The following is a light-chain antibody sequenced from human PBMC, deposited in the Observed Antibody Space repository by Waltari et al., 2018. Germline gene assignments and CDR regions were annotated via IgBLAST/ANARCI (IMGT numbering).Light chain of an antibody. CDR1: RYVGTS. CDR3: QQYNYWPPAYS. V-gene: IGKV3-15*01. Sequence: EIVMTQSPATLSMSPGERATLSCRASRYVGTSLAWYQQKPAQAPRLLIYDASARATGIPARFSGSGSGTEFTLTISSLQSEDFVVYYCQQYNYWPPAYSFGQGTKLEIK. CDR2: DAS. J-gene: IGKJ2*01.